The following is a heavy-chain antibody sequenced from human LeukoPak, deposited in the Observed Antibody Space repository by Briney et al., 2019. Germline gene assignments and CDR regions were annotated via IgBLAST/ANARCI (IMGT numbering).Heavy chain of an antibody. D-gene: IGHD3-3*01. V-gene: IGHV3-48*01. CDR2: ISRSSETI. CDR1: GFTFSSYA. CDR3: ASLPTPSGYYDYYYSYGMDV. J-gene: IGHJ6*02. Sequence: GGSLRLSCAASGFTFSSYAMNWVRQAPGKGLEWLSYISRSSETILYANSVQGRVTISRDNAKNSLYLQMNSLRAEDTAVYYCASLPTPSGYYDYYYSYGMDVWGQGTTVTVSS.